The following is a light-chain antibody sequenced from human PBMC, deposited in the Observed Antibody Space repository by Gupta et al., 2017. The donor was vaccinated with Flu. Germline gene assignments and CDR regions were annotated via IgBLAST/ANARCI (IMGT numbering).Light chain of an antibody. CDR2: KIS. CDR3: MQGIDLFT. CDR1: RSLVHTDGNTY. J-gene: IGKJ2*01. Sequence: DIVMTQSPLSLSVSLGQPASISCRSSRSLVHTDGNTYLFWFHQRPGQSPRRLIYKISNRDSGVPDRVSGSGSDTDFTLKSSGVEAEDVGVYYCMQGIDLFTFGQGTRLEIK. V-gene: IGKV2-30*02.